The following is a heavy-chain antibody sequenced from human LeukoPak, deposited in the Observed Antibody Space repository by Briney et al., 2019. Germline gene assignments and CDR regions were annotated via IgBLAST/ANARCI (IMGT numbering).Heavy chain of an antibody. CDR3: ARDVRWAGPFDY. V-gene: IGHV3-23*01. CDR1: GFTFSNYA. CDR2: ISGSGDST. D-gene: IGHD5-24*01. J-gene: IGHJ4*02. Sequence: GGSLRLSCAASGFTFSNYAMNWVRQAPGKGLEWVSAISGSGDSTYYADSVKGRLTISRDNSKNTLYLQMNSLRAEDTAVYYCARDVRWAGPFDYWGQGTLVTVSS.